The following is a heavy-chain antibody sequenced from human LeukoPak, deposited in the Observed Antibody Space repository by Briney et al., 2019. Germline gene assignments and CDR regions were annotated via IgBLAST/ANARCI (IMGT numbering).Heavy chain of an antibody. V-gene: IGHV4-61*01. CDR1: GGSVSSGSYY. CDR2: IYYSGST. CDR3: AREAMYSYGNNFDY. Sequence: SETPSLTCTVSGGSVSSGSYYWSWIRQPPGKGLEWIGYIYYSGSTNYNPSLKSRVTISVDTSKNQFSLKLSSVTAADTAVYHCAREAMYSYGNNFDYWGQGTLVTVSS. D-gene: IGHD5-18*01. J-gene: IGHJ4*02.